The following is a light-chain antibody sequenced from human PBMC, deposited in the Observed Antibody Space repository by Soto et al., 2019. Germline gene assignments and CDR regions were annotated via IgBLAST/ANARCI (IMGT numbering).Light chain of an antibody. CDR2: GAS. CDR1: QSINIY. J-gene: IGKJ2*01. V-gene: IGKV1-39*01. CDR3: QQSYRSPYT. Sequence: IQMTQSPSSLSASVGDIVTVTCRASQSINIYLNWYQQKPGKAPTLLIYGASSLQSGVPSRFSGGGSRTDFTLTISSLQPEDFATYYCQQSYRSPYTFGQGTKLEIK.